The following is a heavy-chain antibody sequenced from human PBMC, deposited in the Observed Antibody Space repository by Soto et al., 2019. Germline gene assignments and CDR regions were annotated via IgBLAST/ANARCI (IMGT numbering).Heavy chain of an antibody. CDR1: GFTLDTYG. CDR2: SWHDGRHL. D-gene: IGHD2-21*01. Sequence: QEQLVESGGVMVQPGGSLRLSCAVSGFTLDTYGMHWVRQAAGQGLEWVAVSWHDGRHLDYADSVRGRFTVFRDDSKNTLFLEMNGLRGDDTAVYYCARDWGACTPGECYSHGFDLWGQGTLVTVSS. J-gene: IGHJ3*01. V-gene: IGHV3-33*01. CDR3: ARDWGACTPGECYSHGFDL.